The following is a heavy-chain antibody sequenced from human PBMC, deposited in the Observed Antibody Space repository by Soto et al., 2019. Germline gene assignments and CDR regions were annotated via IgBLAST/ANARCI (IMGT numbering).Heavy chain of an antibody. J-gene: IGHJ5*02. D-gene: IGHD3-3*01. CDR2: MTYSGST. Sequence: QVQLQESGPGLVQPSQTVTLTCSVSGGSISNDDYYWSWIRQPPGRGLEWIGYMTYSGSTYYNPSLKNRVIMSLGTSNNQFSLNLRSVPAADMAIYYCARVGTISGIVTNNWFDPWGQGILVTVSS. CDR3: ARVGTISGIVTNNWFDP. CDR1: GGSISNDDYY. V-gene: IGHV4-30-4*01.